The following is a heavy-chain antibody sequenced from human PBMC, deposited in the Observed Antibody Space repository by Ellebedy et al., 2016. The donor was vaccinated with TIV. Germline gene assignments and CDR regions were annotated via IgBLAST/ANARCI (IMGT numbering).Heavy chain of an antibody. CDR2: IWYDGSKK. CDR1: GFTFSSYG. J-gene: IGHJ6*02. Sequence: PGGSLRLSCAASGFTFSSYGKHWVSQAPGKGLEWVAVIWYDGSKKYYVDSVKGRFTISRDNSKNTLYLQMNSLRAEDTAVYYCARDAAMVSYYGMDVWGQGTTVTVSS. V-gene: IGHV3-33*01. CDR3: ARDAAMVSYYGMDV. D-gene: IGHD5-18*01.